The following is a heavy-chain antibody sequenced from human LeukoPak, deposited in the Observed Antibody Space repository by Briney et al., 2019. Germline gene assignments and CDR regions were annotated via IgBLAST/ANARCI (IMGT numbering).Heavy chain of an antibody. CDR2: IKSKTDGGTT. D-gene: IGHD1-26*01. J-gene: IGHJ4*02. Sequence: GGSLRLSCAASGFTFSNAWMSWVRQAPGKGLEWVGRIKSKTDGGTTDYAAPVKGGFTISRDDSKNTLYLQMNSLKTEDTAVYYCARDRRGGAKNWGQGTLVTVSS. V-gene: IGHV3-15*01. CDR3: ARDRRGGAKN. CDR1: GFTFSNAW.